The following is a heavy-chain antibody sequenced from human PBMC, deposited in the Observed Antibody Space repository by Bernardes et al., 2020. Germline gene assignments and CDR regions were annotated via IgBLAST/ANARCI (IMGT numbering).Heavy chain of an antibody. CDR1: GFTFSSYA. J-gene: IGHJ6*02. D-gene: IGHD3-22*01. Sequence: GGSLRLSCAASGFTFSSYAMHWVRQAPGKGLEWVAVISYDGSNKYYADSVKGRFTISRDNSKNTLYLQMNSLRAEDTAVYYCARDRYDSSGYSYGMDVWGQGTTVTVSS. CDR3: ARDRYDSSGYSYGMDV. CDR2: ISYDGSNK. V-gene: IGHV3-30-3*01.